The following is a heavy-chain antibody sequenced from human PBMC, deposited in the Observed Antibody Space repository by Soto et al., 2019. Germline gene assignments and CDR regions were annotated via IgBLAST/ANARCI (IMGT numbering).Heavy chain of an antibody. CDR1: GASIRSGNYY. J-gene: IGHJ5*02. CDR3: ARENIVVVPTAKGWFDP. D-gene: IGHD2-2*01. CDR2: VHYSGTT. V-gene: IGHV4-31*03. Sequence: QVQLQESGPGLVKPSQTLSLTCTVSGASIRSGNYYWTWIRQLPGKGLEWIGYVHYSGTTYSNPSRKSRVSISVHTSKNQFSLAVNSVTAADTAVYYCARENIVVVPTAKGWFDPLGQGTLVTVSS.